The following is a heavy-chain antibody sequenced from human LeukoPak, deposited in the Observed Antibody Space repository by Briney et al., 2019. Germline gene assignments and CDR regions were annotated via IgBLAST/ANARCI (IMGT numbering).Heavy chain of an antibody. CDR1: GVSITGHF. V-gene: IGHV4-59*11. CDR2: VFNGVDT. J-gene: IGHJ4*02. CDR3: ASRPAGSTWYGVFDF. Sequence: PSETLSLTCTVSGVSITGHFWSWIRQPPGKGLEWIGYVFNGVDTNYNPSLRSRVTVSLDPSRDQFSLRLSSVTAADTAIYYCASRPAGSTWYGVFDFWSQGTLVTVSS. D-gene: IGHD6-13*01.